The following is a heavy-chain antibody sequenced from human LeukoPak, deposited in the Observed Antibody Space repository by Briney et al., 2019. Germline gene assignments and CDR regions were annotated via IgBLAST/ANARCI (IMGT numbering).Heavy chain of an antibody. D-gene: IGHD3-22*01. CDR3: ARSQTYYYDSSGYYCFDP. V-gene: IGHV1-18*01. Sequence: GASVKVSCKASGYTFTSYGISWVRQAPGQGLEWMGWISAYNGNTNYAQKLQGRVTMTTDTSTSTAYMELRSLRSDDTAVYYCARSQTYYYDSSGYYCFDPWGQGTLVTVSS. CDR1: GYTFTSYG. CDR2: ISAYNGNT. J-gene: IGHJ5*02.